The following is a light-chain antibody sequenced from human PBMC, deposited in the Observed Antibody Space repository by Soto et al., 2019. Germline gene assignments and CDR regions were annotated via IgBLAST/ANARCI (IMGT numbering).Light chain of an antibody. CDR2: GAS. V-gene: IGKV3-15*01. Sequence: EIVMTQSPATLSVSPGERATLSYRASQSVSGNLAWYQQKPGQAPRLLIYGASTRATGIPARFSGSGSGRAFTLTISSLQSEDFAVYYCQQYSDWPPVTFGGGTKVEIK. CDR3: QQYSDWPPVT. J-gene: IGKJ4*01. CDR1: QSVSGN.